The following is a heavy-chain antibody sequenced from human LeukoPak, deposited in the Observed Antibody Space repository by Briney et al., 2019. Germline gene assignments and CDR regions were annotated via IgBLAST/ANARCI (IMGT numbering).Heavy chain of an antibody. J-gene: IGHJ4*02. CDR2: IRSKANRYAT. CDR1: GFTFSGSA. CDR3: TRRAWRDYADY. V-gene: IGHV3-73*01. Sequence: GGSLRLSCAASGFTFSGSAMHWVRQASGKGLEWVGRIRSKANRYATAYAASVKGRFTISRDDSKNTAYLQMNSLKTEDTAVYYCTRRAWRDYADYWGQGTLVSVSS. D-gene: IGHD5-12*01.